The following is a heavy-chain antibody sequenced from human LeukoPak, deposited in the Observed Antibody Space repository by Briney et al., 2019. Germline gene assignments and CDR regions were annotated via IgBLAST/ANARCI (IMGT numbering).Heavy chain of an antibody. CDR1: GFTFSSYS. D-gene: IGHD4-17*01. J-gene: IGHJ4*02. V-gene: IGHV3-21*01. CDR3: ARVRAYGDYGEDY. CDR2: ISSSSSYI. Sequence: GGSLRLSCAASGFTFSSYSMNWDRQAPGKGLEWVSSISSSSSYIYYADSVKGRFTISRDNAKNSLYLQMNSLRAEDTAVYYCARVRAYGDYGEDYWGQGTLVTVSS.